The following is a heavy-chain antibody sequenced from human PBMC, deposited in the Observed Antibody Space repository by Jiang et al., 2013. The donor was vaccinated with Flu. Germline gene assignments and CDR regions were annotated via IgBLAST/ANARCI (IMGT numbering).Heavy chain of an antibody. Sequence: VEAEETLSVTCTVSGGSISSSSYYWGWIRQPPGKGLEWIGNIYYSGSTYYNPSLKSRVTISVDTSKNQLSLKLSSVTAADTAVYYCARRVPAATASWFDPWGQGTLVTVSS. CDR2: IYYSGST. J-gene: IGHJ5*02. CDR1: GGSISSSSYY. D-gene: IGHD2-2*01. V-gene: IGHV4-39*01. CDR3: ARRVPAATASWFDP.